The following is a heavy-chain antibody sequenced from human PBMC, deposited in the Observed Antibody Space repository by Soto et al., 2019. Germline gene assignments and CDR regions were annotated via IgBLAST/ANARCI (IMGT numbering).Heavy chain of an antibody. V-gene: IGHV3-30*03. CDR2: ISFDGSDT. CDR3: ARGRWRRNCANPYCYTFDS. Sequence: GGSLRLSCTASGFTLSDYGMHWVRQAPGKGLEWVAFISFDGSDTYYADSLKGRFTVSRDNSKDTLYLQINSLRDDDTAVFYCARGRWRRNCANPYCYTFDSWGQGTLVTVSS. D-gene: IGHD2-2*02. CDR1: GFTLSDYG. J-gene: IGHJ4*02.